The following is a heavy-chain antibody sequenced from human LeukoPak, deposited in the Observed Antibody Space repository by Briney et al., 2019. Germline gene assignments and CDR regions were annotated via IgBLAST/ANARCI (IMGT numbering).Heavy chain of an antibody. J-gene: IGHJ6*03. CDR2: ITTTSSTV. CDR3: ARVGDFWSGYRRSYYYYMDV. D-gene: IGHD3-3*01. Sequence: GGSLRLSCAASGFTFSSYSMNWVRQAPGKGLEWVSYITTTSSTVYYADSVKGRFTISRDNAKNSLYLQMDSLRAEDTAVYYCARVGDFWSGYRRSYYYYMDVWGKGTTVTVSS. V-gene: IGHV3-48*01. CDR1: GFTFSSYS.